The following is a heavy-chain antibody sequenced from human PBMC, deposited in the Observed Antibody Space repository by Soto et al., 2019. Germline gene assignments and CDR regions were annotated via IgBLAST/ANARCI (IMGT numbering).Heavy chain of an antibody. CDR1: GFSLSNARMG. V-gene: IGHV2-26*01. J-gene: IGHJ6*02. Sequence: QVTLKESGPVLVKPTETLMLTCTVSGFSLSNARMGVSWIRQPPGKALEWLAHIFSNDEKSYSTSLKSRLTISKDTPKSQVVLTMTNMDPVDTATYFCARMWGDTIPRTGDMDVWGQGTTVTVSS. D-gene: IGHD3-9*01. CDR3: ARMWGDTIPRTGDMDV. CDR2: IFSNDEK.